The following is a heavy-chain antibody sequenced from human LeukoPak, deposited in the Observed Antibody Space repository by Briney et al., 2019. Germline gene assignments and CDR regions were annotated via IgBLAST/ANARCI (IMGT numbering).Heavy chain of an antibody. J-gene: IGHJ4*02. CDR3: ARAFYYYDSSGYYLFDY. Sequence: ASVKVSCKASGYTFTSYDINWVRQATGQGLEWMGWMNPNSGNTGYAQKFQGRVTMTRDTSTSTVYMELSSLRSEDTAVYYCARAFYYYDSSGYYLFDYWGQGTLVTVSS. CDR2: MNPNSGNT. V-gene: IGHV1-8*01. D-gene: IGHD3-22*01. CDR1: GYTFTSYD.